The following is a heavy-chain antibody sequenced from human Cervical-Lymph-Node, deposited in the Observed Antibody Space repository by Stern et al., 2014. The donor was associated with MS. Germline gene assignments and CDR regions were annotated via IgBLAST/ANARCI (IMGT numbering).Heavy chain of an antibody. V-gene: IGHV1-18*01. Sequence: VQLVESEAGVKKPGASVKVSCKASGYTFSNYGISWVRLAPGQGLEWMGWISTYNGNTHYAQKLQGRITLTTDTSTNTAYMELRSLRSDDTALYYCARVRVIPAATFDYWGQGTLVTVSS. CDR1: GYTFSNYG. D-gene: IGHD2-2*01. CDR3: ARVRVIPAATFDY. J-gene: IGHJ4*02. CDR2: ISTYNGNT.